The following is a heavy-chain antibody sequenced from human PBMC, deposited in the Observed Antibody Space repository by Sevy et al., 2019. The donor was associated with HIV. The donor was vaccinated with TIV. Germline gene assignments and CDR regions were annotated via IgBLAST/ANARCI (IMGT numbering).Heavy chain of an antibody. Sequence: GGSLRLSCAASGFTFSSYWMSWVRQAPGKGLEWVANIKQDGDEKYYVDSVKGRFSISRDNAKNSLYLQMNSLRVEDTAVYHSAGGPPQRVGSVGGMDVWGQGTTVTVSS. J-gene: IGHJ6*02. D-gene: IGHD6-25*01. CDR3: AGGPPQRVGSVGGMDV. CDR1: GFTFSSYW. CDR2: IKQDGDEK. V-gene: IGHV3-7*01.